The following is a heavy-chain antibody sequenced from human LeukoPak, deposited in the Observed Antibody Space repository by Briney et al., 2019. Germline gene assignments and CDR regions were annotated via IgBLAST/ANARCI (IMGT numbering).Heavy chain of an antibody. J-gene: IGHJ4*02. CDR1: GGSFSGYY. CDR2: IYYSGST. D-gene: IGHD5-12*01. V-gene: IGHV4-59*08. CDR3: ARLGGLSGYDYLAY. Sequence: SETLSPTCAVYGGSFSGYYWSWIRQPPGKGLEWIGYIYYSGSTNYNPSLKSRVTISVDTSKNQFSLKLSSVTAADTAVYYCARLGGLSGYDYLAYWGQGTLVTVSS.